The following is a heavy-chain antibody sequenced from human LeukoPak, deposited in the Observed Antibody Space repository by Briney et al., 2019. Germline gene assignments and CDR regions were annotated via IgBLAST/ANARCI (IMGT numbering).Heavy chain of an antibody. V-gene: IGHV4-59*01. D-gene: IGHD3-9*01. Sequence: SETLSLTCTVSGGSISSYYWSWIRQPPGKGLEWIGYIYYSGSTNYNPSLKSRDTISVDTSKNQFSLKLSSVTAADTAVYYCARVKELRYFDWLFYYYYYMDVWGKGTTVTVSS. CDR3: ARVKELRYFDWLFYYYYYMDV. CDR1: GGSISSYY. CDR2: IYYSGST. J-gene: IGHJ6*03.